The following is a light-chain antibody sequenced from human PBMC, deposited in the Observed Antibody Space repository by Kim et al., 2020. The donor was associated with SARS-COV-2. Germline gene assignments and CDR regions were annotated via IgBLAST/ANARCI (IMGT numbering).Light chain of an antibody. CDR3: QQRIRWPRT. V-gene: IGKV3-11*01. J-gene: IGKJ2*01. CDR1: QSVSSH. CDR2: EAS. Sequence: SLSPGERAIFSCRASQSVSSHLVWYQQKPGQAPRLLIYEASTRATGIPPRFSGSGSGTDFTHTISRLETEDFAVYYCQQRIRWPRTFGQGTKLEI.